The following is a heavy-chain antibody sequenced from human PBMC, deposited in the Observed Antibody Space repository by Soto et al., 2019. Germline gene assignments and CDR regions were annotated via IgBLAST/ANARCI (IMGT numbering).Heavy chain of an antibody. J-gene: IGHJ6*02. D-gene: IGHD2-2*02. Sequence: QVQLVESGGGVVQPGRSLRLSCAASGFTFSSYGMHWVRQAPGKGLEWVAVIWYDGSNKYYADSVKGRFTISRDNSKNTLYLQMNSLRAEDTAVYYCARDHGGYRSSTSCYTTYYYGMDVWGQGTTVTVSS. CDR1: GFTFSSYG. CDR3: ARDHGGYRSSTSCYTTYYYGMDV. V-gene: IGHV3-33*01. CDR2: IWYDGSNK.